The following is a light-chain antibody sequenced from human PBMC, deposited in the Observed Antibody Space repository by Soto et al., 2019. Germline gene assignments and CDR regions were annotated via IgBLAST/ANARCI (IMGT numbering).Light chain of an antibody. CDR2: AAS. CDR3: QQSYSSPPT. V-gene: IGKV1-39*01. CDR1: QSISNH. J-gene: IGKJ1*01. Sequence: DIQMTQSPSYLSASVEDRVIITCRASQSISNHLNWYQPKPGKAPKLLIFAASSLQSGVPSRFSGSRSGPDFTLTISSLQPEDFATYYCQQSYSSPPTCGQGTKVDIK.